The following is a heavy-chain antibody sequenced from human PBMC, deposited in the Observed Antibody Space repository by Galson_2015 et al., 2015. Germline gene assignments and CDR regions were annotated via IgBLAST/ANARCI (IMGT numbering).Heavy chain of an antibody. V-gene: IGHV4-59*01. CDR3: AREFSGYEGYNWFDP. CDR1: GGSISSYY. Sequence: ETLSLTCTVSGGSISSYYWSWIRQPPGKGLEWIGYIYYSGSTNYNPSLKSRVTISVDTSKNQFSLKLSSVTAADTAVYYCAREFSGYEGYNWFDPWGRGTLVTVSS. CDR2: IYYSGST. D-gene: IGHD5-12*01. J-gene: IGHJ5*02.